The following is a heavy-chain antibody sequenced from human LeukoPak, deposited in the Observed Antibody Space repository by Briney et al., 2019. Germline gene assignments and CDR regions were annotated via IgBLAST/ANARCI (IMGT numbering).Heavy chain of an antibody. D-gene: IGHD2-2*01. CDR1: GGSISSGGYY. J-gene: IGHJ4*02. Sequence: PSETLSLNCTVSGGSISSGGYYWSWIRQHPGKGLEWIGYIYYSGSTYYNPSLKSRVTISVDTSKNQFSLKLSSVTAADTAVYYCARDKAKYQLLTWGQGTLVTVSS. CDR2: IYYSGST. CDR3: ARDKAKYQLLT. V-gene: IGHV4-31*03.